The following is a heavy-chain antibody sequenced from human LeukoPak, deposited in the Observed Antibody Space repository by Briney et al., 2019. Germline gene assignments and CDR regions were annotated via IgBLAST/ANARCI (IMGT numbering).Heavy chain of an antibody. Sequence: PGGSLRLSCAASGFTFSSYSMNWVRQAPGKGLERVSSISSSSSYIYYADSVKGRFTISRDNAKNSLYLQMNSLRAEDTAVYYCARVLKQSTSRITMSHAFDIWGQGTMVTVSS. CDR1: GFTFSSYS. J-gene: IGHJ3*02. CDR2: ISSSSSYI. D-gene: IGHD3-10*02. CDR3: ARVLKQSTSRITMSHAFDI. V-gene: IGHV3-21*01.